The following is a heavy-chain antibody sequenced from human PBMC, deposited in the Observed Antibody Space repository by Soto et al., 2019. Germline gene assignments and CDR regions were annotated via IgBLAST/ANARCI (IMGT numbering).Heavy chain of an antibody. Sequence: QVHLVQSGAEVKKPGASVKVSCKASGYTFTEYFMHWVRQASGQGLEWMGWIDPNSGGTKYSQKFQGRVTMTRDTSVNTAYMELSRLRSDDTAVFFCARGSTYGENAYWGQGTLVTVSS. CDR2: IDPNSGGT. D-gene: IGHD3-10*01. J-gene: IGHJ4*02. CDR1: GYTFTEYF. V-gene: IGHV1-2*02. CDR3: ARGSTYGENAY.